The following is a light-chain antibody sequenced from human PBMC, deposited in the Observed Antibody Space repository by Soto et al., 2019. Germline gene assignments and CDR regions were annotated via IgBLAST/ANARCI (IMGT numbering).Light chain of an antibody. CDR2: EVS. Sequence: QSALTQPPSASGSPGQSVTISCTGTSSDVGGYIYVSWYQHHPGKAPKLMIYEVSKRPSGVPDRFSGSKSGNTAFLTVSGLQAEDEADYYCNSYAGSNKKVFGGGTKVTVL. V-gene: IGLV2-8*01. CDR1: SSDVGGYIY. CDR3: NSYAGSNKKV. J-gene: IGLJ2*01.